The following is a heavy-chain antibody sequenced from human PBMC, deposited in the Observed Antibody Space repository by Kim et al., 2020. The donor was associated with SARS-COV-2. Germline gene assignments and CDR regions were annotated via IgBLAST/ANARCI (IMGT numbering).Heavy chain of an antibody. Sequence: ESVMGRFATSRDKAKNTLYLQMSSLRAGDTAVYYCAKGRCEVVPAAINCWGQGTPVTVSS. D-gene: IGHD2-2*02. J-gene: IGHJ4*02. V-gene: IGHV3-23*01. CDR3: AKGRCEVVPAAINC.